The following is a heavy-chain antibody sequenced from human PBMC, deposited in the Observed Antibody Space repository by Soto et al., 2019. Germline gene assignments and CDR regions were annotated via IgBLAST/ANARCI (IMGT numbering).Heavy chain of an antibody. CDR3: TSTSGVVVIPGGYYYGRDV. D-gene: IGHD2-21*01. CDR2: IRSKVYGGTT. CDR1: GFTFGDYA. Sequence: PGGSLRLSCIASGFTFGDYAMSWFRQAPGKGLEWVGFIRSKVYGGTTEYAASVKGRFTISRDDSISIAYLQMNSLKTEDTAVYYCTSTSGVVVIPGGYYYGRDVWGQGTTVTVSS. J-gene: IGHJ6*02. V-gene: IGHV3-49*03.